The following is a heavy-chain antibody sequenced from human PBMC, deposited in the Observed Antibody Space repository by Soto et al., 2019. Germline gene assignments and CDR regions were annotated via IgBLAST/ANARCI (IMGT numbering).Heavy chain of an antibody. D-gene: IGHD6-13*01. V-gene: IGHV3-30*03. CDR3: ARDQGGPYSTSTLY. Sequence: QVQLVESGGGVVQPGRSLRLSCAASGFTFSTYGMHWVRQAPGKGLEWVAVISYDGSNKYYADSVKGRFTISRDNSKNTLYLQMNSLRAEDTAVYYCARDQGGPYSTSTLYWGQGTLVTVSS. J-gene: IGHJ4*02. CDR1: GFTFSTYG. CDR2: ISYDGSNK.